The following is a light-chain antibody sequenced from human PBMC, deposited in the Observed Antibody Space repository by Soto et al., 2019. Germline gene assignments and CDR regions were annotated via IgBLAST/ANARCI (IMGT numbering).Light chain of an antibody. Sequence: SYVLTQRPSVSVAPGKTASITCGGNNIGSKSVHWYQQKPGQAPVVVIYYDSDRPSGIPERFSGSNSRNTATLTITRVEAGDEADYYCQVWDSSSDLVFGGGTKLTVL. CDR2: YDS. J-gene: IGLJ2*01. CDR3: QVWDSSSDLV. V-gene: IGLV3-21*04. CDR1: NIGSKS.